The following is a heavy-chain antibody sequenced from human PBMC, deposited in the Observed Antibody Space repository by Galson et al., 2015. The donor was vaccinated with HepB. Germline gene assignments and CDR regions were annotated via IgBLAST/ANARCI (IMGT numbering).Heavy chain of an antibody. D-gene: IGHD2/OR15-2a*01. V-gene: IGHV3-23*01. Sequence: SLRLSCAASGFTFSGSAMHWVRQASGKGLECVAAISRAGGTSDYAESVKGRFTVSRDSSKSTLYLQMNGLRAEDTARYYCVRGTTAPDYWAQGTLVTVPS. CDR2: ISRAGGTS. J-gene: IGHJ4*02. CDR3: VRGTTAPDY. CDR1: GFTFSGSA.